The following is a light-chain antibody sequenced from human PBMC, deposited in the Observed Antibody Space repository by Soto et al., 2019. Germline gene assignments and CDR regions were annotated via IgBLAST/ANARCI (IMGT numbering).Light chain of an antibody. V-gene: IGKV3-20*01. CDR1: QSVSSSY. J-gene: IGKJ1*01. CDR2: GAP. Sequence: EILLTQSPGTLSLSPGERATLSCRASQSVSSSYLAWYQQKPGQAPRLLIHGAPSRATGIPDRFSGSGSGTDFTLTISRLEPEDFAVYYCQQYGSSTWTFGQGTKVDIK. CDR3: QQYGSSTWT.